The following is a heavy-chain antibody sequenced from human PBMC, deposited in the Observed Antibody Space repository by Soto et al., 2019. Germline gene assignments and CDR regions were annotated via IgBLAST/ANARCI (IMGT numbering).Heavy chain of an antibody. D-gene: IGHD2-2*01. CDR1: GYTFTSYG. Sequence: QVQLVQSGAEVKKPGASVKVSCKASGYTFTSYGISWVRQAPGQGLEWMGWISAYNGNTNYAQKLQGRVTMTPDTSTSTAYMELRSLRSDDTAVYYCAREGGYCSSTSCPGYYGMDVWGQGTTVTVSS. J-gene: IGHJ6*02. CDR3: AREGGYCSSTSCPGYYGMDV. V-gene: IGHV1-18*04. CDR2: ISAYNGNT.